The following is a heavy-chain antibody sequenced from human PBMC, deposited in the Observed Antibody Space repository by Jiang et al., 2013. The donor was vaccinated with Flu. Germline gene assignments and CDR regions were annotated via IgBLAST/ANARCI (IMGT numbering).Heavy chain of an antibody. D-gene: IGHD4-17*01. J-gene: IGHJ2*01. Sequence: GLVKPAETLSLTCTVSGASITTAHYWAWIRQSPGKGLEWIGSIYKSGSTYYNPSLNSRVAISIDTSKNQFSLKLSSVTAADTSLYYCARRTYAWYFDVWGRGALVTVSS. CDR1: GASITTAHY. V-gene: IGHV4-39*01. CDR3: ARRTYAWYFDV. CDR2: IYKSGST.